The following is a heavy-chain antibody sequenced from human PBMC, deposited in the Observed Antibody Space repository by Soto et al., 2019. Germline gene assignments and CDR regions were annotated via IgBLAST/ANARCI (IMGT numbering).Heavy chain of an antibody. CDR3: ARQYSSSSWFDP. D-gene: IGHD6-6*01. CDR1: GYTFNTYW. Sequence: GESLKISCKGSGYTFNTYWIGWVRQMPGKGLEWMGFIYPGDSDTTYSPSFQGQVTISVDKSISTAYLQWSSLKVSDTAIYYCARQYSSSSWFDPWGQGTLVTVSS. CDR2: IYPGDSDT. V-gene: IGHV5-51*01. J-gene: IGHJ5*02.